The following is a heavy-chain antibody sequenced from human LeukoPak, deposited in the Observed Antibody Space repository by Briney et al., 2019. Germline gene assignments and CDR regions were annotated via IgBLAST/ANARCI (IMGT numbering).Heavy chain of an antibody. Sequence: PGGSLRLSCAASGFTSSSYAMSWVRQAPGKGLEWVSGIGGSGGSTHYADSVKGRFTISRDNSKNTLYLQLNSLRADDTAVYYCAKFTMIVPGSFDYWGQGTLVTVSS. D-gene: IGHD3-22*01. CDR1: GFTSSSYA. V-gene: IGHV3-23*01. J-gene: IGHJ4*02. CDR3: AKFTMIVPGSFDY. CDR2: IGGSGGST.